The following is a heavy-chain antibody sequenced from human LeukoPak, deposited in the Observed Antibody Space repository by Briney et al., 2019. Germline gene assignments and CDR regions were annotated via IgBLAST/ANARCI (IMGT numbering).Heavy chain of an antibody. Sequence: GRSLRLSCAASGFTFSSYGMHWVRQAPGKGLEWVAVIWYNGSNKYYADSVKGRFTISRDNSKNTLYLQMNSLRAEDTAVYYCAREAWELGDYFDYWGQGTLVTVSS. CDR2: IWYNGSNK. CDR1: GFTFSSYG. J-gene: IGHJ4*02. CDR3: AREAWELGDYFDY. V-gene: IGHV3-33*01. D-gene: IGHD1-26*01.